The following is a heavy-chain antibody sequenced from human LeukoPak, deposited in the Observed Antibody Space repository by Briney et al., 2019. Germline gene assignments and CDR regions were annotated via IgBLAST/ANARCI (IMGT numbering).Heavy chain of an antibody. J-gene: IGHJ4*02. CDR1: GGSISSGGYC. CDR2: IYYSGST. CDR3: ARGEYFDWLL. D-gene: IGHD3-9*01. V-gene: IGHV4-31*03. Sequence: SETLSLTCTVSGGSISSGGYCWSWLRQHPGKGLEWIGYIYYSGSTYYNPSLKSRVTISVDTSKNQFSLKLSSVTAADTAVYYCARGEYFDWLLWGQGTLVTVSS.